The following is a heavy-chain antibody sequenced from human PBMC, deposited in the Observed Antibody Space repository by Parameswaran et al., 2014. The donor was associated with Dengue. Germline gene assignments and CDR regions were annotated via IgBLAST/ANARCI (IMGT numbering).Heavy chain of an antibody. D-gene: IGHD6-19*01. Sequence: VRQAPGKGLEWVLYISSSGSTIYYADSVKGRFTISRDNAKNSLYLQMNSLRAEDTAVYYCASIAVAGAFWYFDLWGRGTLVTVSS. CDR3: ASIAVAGAFWYFDL. V-gene: IGHV3-48*03. J-gene: IGHJ2*01. CDR2: ISSSGSTI.